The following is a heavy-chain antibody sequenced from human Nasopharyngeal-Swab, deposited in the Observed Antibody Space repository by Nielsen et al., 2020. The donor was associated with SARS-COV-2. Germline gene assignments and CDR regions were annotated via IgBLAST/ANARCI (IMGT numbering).Heavy chain of an antibody. CDR3: AVHVAGDRPPFDP. CDR2: INTNTGNP. V-gene: IGHV7-4-1*02. D-gene: IGHD6-19*01. Sequence: WVRQASGQGLEWMGWINTNTGNPTYAQGFTGRFVFSLDTSVSTAYLQISSLKAEDTAVYYCAVHVAGDRPPFDPWGQGTPVTVSS. J-gene: IGHJ5*02.